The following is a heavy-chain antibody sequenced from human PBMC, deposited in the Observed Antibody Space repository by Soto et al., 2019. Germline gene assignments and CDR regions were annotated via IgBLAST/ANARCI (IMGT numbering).Heavy chain of an antibody. Sequence: EVQLVESGGGLVQPGGSLRLSCAASGFTLSVYWMNWVRQAPGKGLEWVANIKQDGSERNYVDSVKGRFTISRDNAKNSLYLQMNSLGADDTAVYYCPITTSAFGICGQGTLVTVSS. CDR1: GFTLSVYW. D-gene: IGHD6-6*01. J-gene: IGHJ3*02. CDR2: IKQDGSER. V-gene: IGHV3-7*01. CDR3: PITTSAFGI.